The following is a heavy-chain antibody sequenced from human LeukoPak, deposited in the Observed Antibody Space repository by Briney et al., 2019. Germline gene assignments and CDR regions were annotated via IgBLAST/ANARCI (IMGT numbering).Heavy chain of an antibody. CDR2: IGYDGSNK. CDR1: GFTFSSYG. D-gene: IGHD2-15*01. CDR3: AKDRLRYCSGGSCHSIDY. Sequence: GGPLKPSWAASGFTFSSYGMNWVRQAPGKGLEWGAVIGYDGSNKYYADSVKGRFTISRDNSKNTLYLQMNSLRAEDTAVYYCAKDRLRYCSGGSCHSIDYWGQGTLVTVSS. J-gene: IGHJ4*02. V-gene: IGHV3-33*06.